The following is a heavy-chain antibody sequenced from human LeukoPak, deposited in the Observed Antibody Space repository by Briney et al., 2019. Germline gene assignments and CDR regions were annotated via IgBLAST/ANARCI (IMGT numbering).Heavy chain of an antibody. CDR1: GGSISSYY. D-gene: IGHD3-22*01. CDR2: IYYSGST. V-gene: IGHV4-59*01. CDR3: ARATYDSSGITTCWFDP. Sequence: SETLSLTCTVSGGSISSYYWSWIRQPPGKGLEEIGYIYYSGSTNYNPSLKSRVTISVDTSKNQFSLKMSSVTAADMAVYYCARATYDSSGITTCWFDPWGQGALVTVSS. J-gene: IGHJ5*02.